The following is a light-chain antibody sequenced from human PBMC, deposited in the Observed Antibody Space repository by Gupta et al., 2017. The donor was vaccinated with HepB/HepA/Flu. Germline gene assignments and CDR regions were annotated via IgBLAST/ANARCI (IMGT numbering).Light chain of an antibody. J-gene: IGLJ1*01. CDR3: GSHTSRSTYV. CDR1: SSDVGTYNF. Sequence: QSALTQPASVSGSPGQSITISCTGTSSDVGTYNFVSWYQQHPGKVPKLIIYDVSDRPSGVSNRFSGSKSGNTASLTISGLQAEDEADYYCGSHTSRSTYVFGSGTKVTGL. V-gene: IGLV2-14*03. CDR2: DVS.